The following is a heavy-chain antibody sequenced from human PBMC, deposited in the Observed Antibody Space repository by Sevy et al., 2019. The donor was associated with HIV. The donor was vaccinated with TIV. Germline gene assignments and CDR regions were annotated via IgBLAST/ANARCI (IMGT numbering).Heavy chain of an antibody. CDR2: ISSSGSSI. Sequence: GGSLRLSCTASGFTFSSYDMNWVRQAPGKGLEWVSRISSSGSSIYYPDSVKGRFTISSDNPKNSLTLQMNSLRAEDTAVYYCTRNGGAFDNGFDPWGQGTLVTVSS. D-gene: IGHD4-17*01. J-gene: IGHJ5*02. CDR3: TRNGGAFDNGFDP. CDR1: GFTFSSYD. V-gene: IGHV3-48*03.